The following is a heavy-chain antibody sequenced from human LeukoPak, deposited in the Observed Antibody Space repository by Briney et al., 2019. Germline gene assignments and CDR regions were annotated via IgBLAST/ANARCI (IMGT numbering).Heavy chain of an antibody. Sequence: ASVKVSCKASGYTFTSYGISWVRQAPGQGLEWMGWISAYNGNTNYAQKLQGRVTMTTDTSTSTAYMELRSLRSDDTAVYYCARARSSWYSGYFQHWGQGTLVTVSS. CDR1: GYTFTSYG. CDR2: ISAYNGNT. V-gene: IGHV1-18*01. J-gene: IGHJ1*01. CDR3: ARARSSWYSGYFQH. D-gene: IGHD6-13*01.